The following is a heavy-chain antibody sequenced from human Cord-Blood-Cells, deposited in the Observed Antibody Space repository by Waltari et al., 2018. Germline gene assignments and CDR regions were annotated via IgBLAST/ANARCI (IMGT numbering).Heavy chain of an antibody. CDR3: ARLSGYPHY. CDR2: IYYSGST. CDR1: GGSISSYY. D-gene: IGHD5-12*01. J-gene: IGHJ4*02. Sequence: QVQLQESGPGLVKPSETLSLTCTVSGGSISSYYWSWIRQPPGKGLEWIGYIYYSGSTNYNPSLKSRVTISVDTSKNQFSLKRSSVTAADTAVYYCARLSGYPHYWGQGTLVTVSS. V-gene: IGHV4-59*08.